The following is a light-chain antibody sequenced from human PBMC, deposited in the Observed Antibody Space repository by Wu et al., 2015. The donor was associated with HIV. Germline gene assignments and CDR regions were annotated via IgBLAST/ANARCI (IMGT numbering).Light chain of an antibody. CDR1: QIITTY. J-gene: IGKJ1*01. V-gene: IGKV1-39*01. Sequence: DIQMTQYPSSLSASVGDRVSITCRASQIITTYLNWYQQKPGKAPKLLIYATPSLQSGVPSRFSGSGSGTEFTLTISSLQPEDFATYHCQQSYGTPWTFGQGTKVEIK. CDR3: QQSYGTPWT. CDR2: ATP.